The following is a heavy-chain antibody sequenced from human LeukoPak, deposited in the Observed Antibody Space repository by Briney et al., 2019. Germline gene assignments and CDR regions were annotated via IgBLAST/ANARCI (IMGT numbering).Heavy chain of an antibody. CDR3: ARRAGAYSHPYDY. Sequence: GGSLRLSCTVSGFTVSTNSMSWVRQAPGKGLEWVSFIYSDNTHYSDSVKGRFTISRDNSKNTLYLQMNSLRAEDTAVYHCARRAGAYSHPYDYWGQGTLVTVSS. J-gene: IGHJ4*02. V-gene: IGHV3-53*01. CDR1: GFTVSTNS. CDR2: IYSDNT. D-gene: IGHD4/OR15-4a*01.